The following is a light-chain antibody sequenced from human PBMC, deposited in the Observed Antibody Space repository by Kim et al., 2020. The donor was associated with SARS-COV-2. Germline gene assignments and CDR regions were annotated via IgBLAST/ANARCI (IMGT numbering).Light chain of an antibody. CDR3: QQSYSTPKT. CDR2: AAS. J-gene: IGKJ1*01. V-gene: IGKV1-39*01. CDR1: QTIDTY. Sequence: ASVGDGISITCRASQTIDTYVNWYQQEQGKAPKLLIYAASRLHSGVPSRFSGSGSGTYFTLTINSLQPEDFATYYCQQSYSTPKTFGQGTKVDIK.